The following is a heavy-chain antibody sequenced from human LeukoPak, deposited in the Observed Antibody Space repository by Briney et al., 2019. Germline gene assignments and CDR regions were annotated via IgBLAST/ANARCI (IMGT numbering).Heavy chain of an antibody. J-gene: IGHJ4*02. CDR2: SNPRGGT. CDR1: GGSISSSSYY. V-gene: IGHV4-39*07. Sequence: SETLSLTCTVSGGSISSSSYYWGWIRQPPGQGLEWIGESNPRGGTNYSPSLKSRVTISVDMSNNQFSLRLRSVTAADTAVYYCARTSRAWLSRLAFDSWGQGTLVTVSS. D-gene: IGHD3-22*01. CDR3: ARTSRAWLSRLAFDS.